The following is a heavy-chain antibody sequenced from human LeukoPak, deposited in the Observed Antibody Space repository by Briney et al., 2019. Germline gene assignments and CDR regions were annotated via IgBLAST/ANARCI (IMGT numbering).Heavy chain of an antibody. D-gene: IGHD3-22*01. V-gene: IGHV3-21*01. CDR1: GFTFSSYS. J-gene: IGHJ4*02. Sequence: GGSLRLSCAASGFTFSSYSMNWVRQAPGKGLEWVSSISSSSSYIYYADSVKGRFTISRDNAKNSLYLQMNSLRAEDTAVYYCARGPTSYYYDSSTYGEGDYWGQGTLVTVSS. CDR2: ISSSSSYI. CDR3: ARGPTSYYYDSSTYGEGDY.